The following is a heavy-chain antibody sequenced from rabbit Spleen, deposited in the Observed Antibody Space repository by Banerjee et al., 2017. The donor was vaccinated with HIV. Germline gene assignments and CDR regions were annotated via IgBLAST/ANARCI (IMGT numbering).Heavy chain of an antibody. CDR1: GFSFSSGYD. V-gene: IGHV1S45*01. CDR3: ARDSGSNDYIDVYFNL. CDR2: IYTGNYKT. J-gene: IGHJ4*01. Sequence: QEQLVESGGGLVKPGASLTLTCTASGFSFSSGYDMCWVRQAPGKGLEWIGCIYTGNYKTYYAGWAKGRFTISKASSTTVTLQMTSLTAADTATYFCARDSGSNDYIDVYFNLWGPGTLVTVS. D-gene: IGHD8-1*01.